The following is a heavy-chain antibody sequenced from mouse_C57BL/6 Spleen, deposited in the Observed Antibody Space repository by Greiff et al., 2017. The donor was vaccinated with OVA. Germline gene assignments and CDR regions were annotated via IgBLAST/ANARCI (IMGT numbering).Heavy chain of an antibody. CDR2: INPGSGGT. V-gene: IGHV1-54*01. Sequence: VQLVESGAELVRPGTSVKVSCKASGYAFTNYLIEWVKQRPGQGLEWIGVINPGSGGTNYNEKFKGKATLTADKSSSTAYMQLSSLTSEDSAVYFCARSDWEDWYFDVWGTGTTVTVSS. J-gene: IGHJ1*03. CDR3: ARSDWEDWYFDV. D-gene: IGHD4-1*01. CDR1: GYAFTNYL.